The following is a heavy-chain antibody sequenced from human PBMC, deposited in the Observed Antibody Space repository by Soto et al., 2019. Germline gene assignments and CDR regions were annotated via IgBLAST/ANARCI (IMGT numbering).Heavy chain of an antibody. CDR1: GFTFSSYE. V-gene: IGHV3-48*03. CDR2: ISSSGSTI. D-gene: IGHD4-17*01. CDR3: ARYGDSLKSYGMDV. Sequence: QAGGSLRLSCAASGFTFSSYEMNWVRQAPGKGLEWVSYISSSGSTIYYADSVKGRFTISRDNAKNSLYLQMNSLRAEDTAVYYCARYGDSLKSYGMDVWGQGTTVTVSS. J-gene: IGHJ6*02.